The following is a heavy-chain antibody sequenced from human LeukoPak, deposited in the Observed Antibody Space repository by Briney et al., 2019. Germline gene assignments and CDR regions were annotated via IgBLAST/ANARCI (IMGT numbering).Heavy chain of an antibody. D-gene: IGHD1-7*01. CDR2: INHSGST. V-gene: IGHV4-34*01. Sequence: SETLSLTCAVYGGSFSGYYWSWIRQPPGKGLVWIGEINHSGSTNYNPPLKSRVTISVDTSKNQFSLKLSSVTAADTAVYYCARGRNYVANWGQGTLVTVSS. CDR3: ARGRNYVAN. J-gene: IGHJ4*02. CDR1: GGSFSGYY.